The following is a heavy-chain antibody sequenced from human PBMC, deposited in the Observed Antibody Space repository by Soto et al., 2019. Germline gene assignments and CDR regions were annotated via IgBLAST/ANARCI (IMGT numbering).Heavy chain of an antibody. CDR1: GYTFTSYA. J-gene: IGHJ4*02. CDR2: INAGNGNT. V-gene: IGHV1-3*01. CDR3: ARESRCTNCVCFVIHYYFDY. D-gene: IGHD2-8*01. Sequence: ASVKVSCKASGYTFTSYAMHWVRQAPGQRLEWMGWINAGNGNTKYSQKFQGRVTITRDTSASTAYMELSSLRSEDTAVYYCARESRCTNCVCFVIHYYFDYWGQGTLVTVSS.